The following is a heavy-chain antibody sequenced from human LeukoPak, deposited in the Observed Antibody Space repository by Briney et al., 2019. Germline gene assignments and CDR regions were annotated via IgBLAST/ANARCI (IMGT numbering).Heavy chain of an antibody. J-gene: IGHJ4*02. D-gene: IGHD4-11*01. Sequence: SETLSLTCTVSGDSINTGGYYWNWIRQHPGKGLEWIGYIYYTGSTYYNPSLKSRPAISLDTSKNRFPLRLSSVTAADTAVYYCARDPTPGMYYFDYWGQGNLVTVSS. CDR1: GDSINTGGYY. CDR3: ARDPTPGMYYFDY. V-gene: IGHV4-31*03. CDR2: IYYTGST.